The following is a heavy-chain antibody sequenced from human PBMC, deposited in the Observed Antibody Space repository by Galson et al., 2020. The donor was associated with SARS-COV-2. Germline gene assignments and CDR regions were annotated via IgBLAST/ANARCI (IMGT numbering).Heavy chain of an antibody. CDR1: GIMFRNYA. V-gene: IGHV3-23*01. D-gene: IGHD3-10*01. J-gene: IGHJ4*02. CDR2: ISASDNTV. CDR3: VTGARWSSTATNFFDN. Sequence: GESLKISCVASGIMFRNYAMSWVRQSPDKGLEWLSAISASDNTVSYAESVKGRFTISRDNSINTLYFQMNHLRADDTAIYYCVTGARWSSTATNFFDNWGQGTLVTVSS.